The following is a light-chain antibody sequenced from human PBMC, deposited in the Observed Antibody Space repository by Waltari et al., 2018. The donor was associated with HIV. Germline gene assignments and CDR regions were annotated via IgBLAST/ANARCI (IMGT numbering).Light chain of an antibody. J-gene: IGLJ3*02. Sequence: SSELTQDPAVSVALGQTVRITCQGDSLRKYYASWYQQKPGQAPILVIYGKNNRPSGIPDRFSGSSSGNTASLTITGAQAEDEADYFCATWDDSLNGPVFGGGTKVTVL. V-gene: IGLV3-19*01. CDR2: GKN. CDR1: SLRKYY. CDR3: ATWDDSLNGPV.